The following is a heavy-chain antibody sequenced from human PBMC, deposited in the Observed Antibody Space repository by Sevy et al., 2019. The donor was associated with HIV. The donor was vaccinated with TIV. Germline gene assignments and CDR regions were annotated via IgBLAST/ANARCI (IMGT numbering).Heavy chain of an antibody. J-gene: IGHJ4*02. V-gene: IGHV3-30*18. CDR1: GFTFSSYG. D-gene: IGHD4-17*01. CDR3: AKDRDGDFVFDY. Sequence: GGSLRLSCAASGFTFSSYGMHWVRQAPGKGLEWVAVISYDGSNKYYAASVKGRFTISRDNSKNTLYLQMNSLRAEDTAVYYCAKDRDGDFVFDYWGQGTLVTVSS. CDR2: ISYDGSNK.